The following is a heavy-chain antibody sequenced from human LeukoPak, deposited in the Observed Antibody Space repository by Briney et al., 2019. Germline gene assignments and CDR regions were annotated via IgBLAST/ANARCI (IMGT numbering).Heavy chain of an antibody. CDR3: ARGLRYCSGGSCSY. CDR1: GFTFSNYW. Sequence: PGGSLRLSCTASGFTFSNYWMSWVRQAPGKGLEWMANINQDGSEIDYVDSVKGRFTISRDNAKNSLYLQMNSLRAEDSAVYYCARGLRYCSGGSCSYWGQGTLVTVSS. CDR2: INQDGSEI. V-gene: IGHV3-7*01. D-gene: IGHD2-15*01. J-gene: IGHJ4*02.